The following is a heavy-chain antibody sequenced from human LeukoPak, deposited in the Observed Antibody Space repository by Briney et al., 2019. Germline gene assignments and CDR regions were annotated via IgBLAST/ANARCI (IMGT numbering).Heavy chain of an antibody. Sequence: PSETLSLTCTVSGGSISSYYWSWIRQPPGKGLEWIGYIYYSGSTNYNPSLKSRVTISVDTSKNQFSLKLSSVTAADTAVYYCARENAVVVPAASLDYWGQGTLVTVSS. J-gene: IGHJ4*02. V-gene: IGHV4-59*01. D-gene: IGHD2-2*01. CDR3: ARENAVVVPAASLDY. CDR1: GGSISSYY. CDR2: IYYSGST.